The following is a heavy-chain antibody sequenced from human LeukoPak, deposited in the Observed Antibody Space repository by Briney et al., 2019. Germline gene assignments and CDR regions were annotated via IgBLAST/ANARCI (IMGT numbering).Heavy chain of an antibody. D-gene: IGHD3-10*01. CDR3: ARMYYYDSGGSNWFDP. J-gene: IGHJ5*02. CDR1: GGTFSSYA. Sequence: ASVKVSCKASGGTFSSYAISWVRQAPGQGLEWMGGIIPIFGTANYAQKFQGRVTITADKSTSTAYMELSSLRSEDTAVYYCARMYYYDSGGSNWFDPWGQGTLVTVSS. V-gene: IGHV1-69*06. CDR2: IIPIFGTA.